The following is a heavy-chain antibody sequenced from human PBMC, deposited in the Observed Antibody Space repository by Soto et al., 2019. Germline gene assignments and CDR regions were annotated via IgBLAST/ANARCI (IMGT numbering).Heavy chain of an antibody. CDR3: ARDSDVDTAMARESDAFDI. D-gene: IGHD5-18*01. CDR1: GGSISSSNW. V-gene: IGHV4-4*02. Sequence: QVQLQESGPGLVKPSGTLSLTCAVSGGSISSSNWWSWVRQPPGKGLEWIGEIYHSGSTNYNPSLKSRVTISVDKSKNQSSLKLSSVTAADTAVYYCARDSDVDTAMARESDAFDIWGQGTMVTVSS. J-gene: IGHJ3*02. CDR2: IYHSGST.